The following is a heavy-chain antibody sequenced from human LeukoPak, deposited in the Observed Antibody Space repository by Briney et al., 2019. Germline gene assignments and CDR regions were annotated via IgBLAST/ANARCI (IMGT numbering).Heavy chain of an antibody. Sequence: SSETLSLTCTVSGGSISSYYWSWIRQPAGKGLEWIGRIYTSGSTNYNPSLKSRVTMSVDTSKNQFSLKLSSVTAADTAVYYCARDRGAMDTPYYYYYYMDVWGKGTTVTVSS. CDR2: IYTSGST. CDR3: ARDRGAMDTPYYYYYYMDV. CDR1: GGSISSYY. D-gene: IGHD3-16*01. J-gene: IGHJ6*03. V-gene: IGHV4-4*07.